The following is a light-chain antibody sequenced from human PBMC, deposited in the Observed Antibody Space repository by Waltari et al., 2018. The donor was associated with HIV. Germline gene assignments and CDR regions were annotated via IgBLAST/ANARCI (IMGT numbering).Light chain of an antibody. CDR1: QTIRSN. Sequence: TQSPATLSVSPGERATLSCRASQTIRSNLAWYQQKPGQAPRLLLYDASTRATGIPARFSGSGSGTEFTLTITSLQSEDFAVYYCQQYNNWPPITFGQGTRLEIK. J-gene: IGKJ5*01. CDR3: QQYNNWPPIT. V-gene: IGKV3-15*01. CDR2: DAS.